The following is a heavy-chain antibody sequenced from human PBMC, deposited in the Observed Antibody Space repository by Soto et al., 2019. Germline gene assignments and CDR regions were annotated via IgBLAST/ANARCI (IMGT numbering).Heavy chain of an antibody. V-gene: IGHV3-66*01. D-gene: IGHD7-27*01. Sequence: EVRLVDSGGDLVQPGESLRLSCAASGFSVSVNYMSWVRQAPGKGLEWVSVIYAGGNTYYADSVKGRFSISRDKSTNTLFLQINDLRAEDTAVYFCARVLNRLTPGVQWFDPWGQGTLVTVSS. CDR3: ARVLNRLTPGVQWFDP. J-gene: IGHJ5*02. CDR1: GFSVSVNY. CDR2: IYAGGNT.